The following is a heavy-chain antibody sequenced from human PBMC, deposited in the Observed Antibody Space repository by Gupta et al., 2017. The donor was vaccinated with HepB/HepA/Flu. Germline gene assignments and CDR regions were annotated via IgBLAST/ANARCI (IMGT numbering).Heavy chain of an antibody. V-gene: IGHV4-34*01. CDR2: INHSGST. CDR1: GDSFSDYY. D-gene: IGHD6-6*01. Sequence: QVQVQQWGAGLLKPSETLSLTCAVYGDSFSDYYWHWIRQPPGKGLEWIGEINHSGSTNYNPSLKSRVTISVDTSKNQFSLKLTSVTAADTAVYYCARGYSTSSYDWFDPWGQGTLVTVSS. J-gene: IGHJ5*02. CDR3: ARGYSTSSYDWFDP.